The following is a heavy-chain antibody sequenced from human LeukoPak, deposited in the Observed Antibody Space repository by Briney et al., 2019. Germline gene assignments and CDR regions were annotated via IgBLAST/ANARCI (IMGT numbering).Heavy chain of an antibody. J-gene: IGHJ4*02. CDR3: ATLDYYDTKNDY. CDR1: GGTFSSYA. CDR2: IIPIFGNA. Sequence: SVKVSCKASGGTFSSYAISWVRQAPGQGLEWMGRIIPIFGNANYAQKFQGRVTITTDESTSTAYMELSSLRSEDTAVYYCATLDYYDTKNDYWGQGTLVTVSS. D-gene: IGHD3-22*01. V-gene: IGHV1-69*05.